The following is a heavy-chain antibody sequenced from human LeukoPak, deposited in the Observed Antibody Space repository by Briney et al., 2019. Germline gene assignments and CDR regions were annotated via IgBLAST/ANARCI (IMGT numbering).Heavy chain of an antibody. Sequence: GGSLRLSCAASGFTFSSYAMHWVRQAPGKGLEWVAVISYDGSNKYYADSVKGRFTISRDNAKNSPYLQMNSLRAEDTAVYYCTRTGYRSNWYVPNRGQGTLVTVSS. J-gene: IGHJ4*02. CDR3: TRTGYRSNWYVPN. CDR1: GFTFSSYA. CDR2: ISYDGSNK. D-gene: IGHD6-13*01. V-gene: IGHV3-30-3*01.